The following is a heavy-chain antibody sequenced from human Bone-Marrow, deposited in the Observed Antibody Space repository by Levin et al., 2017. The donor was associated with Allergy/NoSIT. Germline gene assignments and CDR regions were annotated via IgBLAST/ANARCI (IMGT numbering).Heavy chain of an antibody. D-gene: IGHD6-13*01. Sequence: SQTLSLPCTVSGGSIPNSYWSWIRQPPGKGLEWIGYIYYSGSTNYNPSLKSRVTISVDTSKNQFSLKLSSVTAADSAVYYCARDRTIAAAGGGHYYYGMDVWGQGTTVTVSS. J-gene: IGHJ6*02. CDR1: GGSIPNSY. CDR2: IYYSGST. V-gene: IGHV4-59*01. CDR3: ARDRTIAAAGGGHYYYGMDV.